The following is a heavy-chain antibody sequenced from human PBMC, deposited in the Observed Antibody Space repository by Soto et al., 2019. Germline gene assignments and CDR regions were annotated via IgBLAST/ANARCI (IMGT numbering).Heavy chain of an antibody. V-gene: IGHV3-30*03. CDR1: GFTFSSYG. CDR3: AREDGIAGETSAFDY. J-gene: IGHJ4*01. CDR2: ISYDGSNK. D-gene: IGHD1-26*01. Sequence: GGSLRLSCAASGFTFSSYGMHWVRQAPGKGLEWVAVISYDGSNKYYADSVRGRFTISRDNATNSLFLQMSSLTAEDTAVYYCAREDGIAGETSAFDYWGHGTLVTVSS.